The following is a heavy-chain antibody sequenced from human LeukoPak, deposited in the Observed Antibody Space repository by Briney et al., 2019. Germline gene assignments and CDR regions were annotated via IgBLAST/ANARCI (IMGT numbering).Heavy chain of an antibody. Sequence: PGRSRRLSCAASGFTVSSNYMSCDRQAPGKGLEWVSVIYSGGSTYYADSVKGRFTISRDNSKNTLYLQMNSLRAEDTAVYYCARDMWQGVAGFYYYYGMDVWGQGTTVTVSS. V-gene: IGHV3-66*01. J-gene: IGHJ6*02. D-gene: IGHD6-19*01. CDR2: IYSGGST. CDR3: ARDMWQGVAGFYYYYGMDV. CDR1: GFTVSSNY.